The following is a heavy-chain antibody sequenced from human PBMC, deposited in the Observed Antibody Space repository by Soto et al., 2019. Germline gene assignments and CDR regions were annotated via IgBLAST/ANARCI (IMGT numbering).Heavy chain of an antibody. D-gene: IGHD3-16*01. J-gene: IGHJ5*02. CDR3: ASGGNWFDP. Sequence: ETLSLTCNVSGGSISNYYWTWIRQSPEKGLEWIGYMYYNGNINYNPSLKSRVTISIDTSKNQFSLTLKSVTAADTAVYYCASGGNWFDPWGQGVLVTVSS. CDR2: MYYNGNI. V-gene: IGHV4-59*01. CDR1: GGSISNYY.